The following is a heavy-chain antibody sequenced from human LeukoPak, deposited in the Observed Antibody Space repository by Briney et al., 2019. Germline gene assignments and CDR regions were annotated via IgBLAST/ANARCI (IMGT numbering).Heavy chain of an antibody. CDR1: GYTFTRNG. D-gene: IGHD2-15*01. V-gene: IGHV1-18*01. CDR2: ISAHNDNT. J-gene: IGHJ4*02. CDR3: AGDGPRYCSGGICYSDH. Sequence: ASVKVSCKASGYTFTRNGITWVRQAPVQGLEWMGWISAHNDNTKYAQKLQGRVTMTTETSTNTAYMELRSLTSDDTAVYYCAGDGPRYCSGGICYSDHWGQGTLVTVSS.